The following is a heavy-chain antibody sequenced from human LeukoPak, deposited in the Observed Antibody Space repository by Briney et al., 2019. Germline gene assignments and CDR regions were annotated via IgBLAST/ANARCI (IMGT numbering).Heavy chain of an antibody. CDR2: INAGNGNT. CDR3: ARSYDYGDLNWFDP. V-gene: IGHV1-3*03. Sequence: ASVKVSCTASGFTFTSSAMQWVRQARGQRLEWMGWINAGNGNTKYSQEFQGRVTITRDTSASTAYMELSSLRSEDMAVYYCARSYDYGDLNWFDPWGQGALVTVSS. J-gene: IGHJ5*02. CDR1: GFTFTSSA. D-gene: IGHD4-17*01.